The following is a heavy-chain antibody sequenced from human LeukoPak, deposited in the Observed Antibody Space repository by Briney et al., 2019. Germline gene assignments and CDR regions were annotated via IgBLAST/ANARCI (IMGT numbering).Heavy chain of an antibody. CDR2: SYYTVST. D-gene: IGHD3-3*01. J-gene: IGHJ3*02. CDR1: GGSISSYY. Sequence: SETLSLTCTFSGGSISSYYWIGTRQPPEKGLEWRGSSYYTVSTNYNASLKSRVTIAMDTSKKQFYLNLTSVTAADTALYYCARVPVGSDFWAFDIWGQGTMVTVSS. V-gene: IGHV4-59*01. CDR3: ARVPVGSDFWAFDI.